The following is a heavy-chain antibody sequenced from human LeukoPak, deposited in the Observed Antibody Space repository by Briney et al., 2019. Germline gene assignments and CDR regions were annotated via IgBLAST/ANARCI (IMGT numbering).Heavy chain of an antibody. Sequence: GGSLRLSCAASGFTFSSYWMSWVRQAPGKGLEWVANIKQDGSEKYYVDSVKGRFTISRDNAKNSLYLQMNSLRAEDTAVYYCARGVSMVYSSSWGEFDYWGQGTLVTVSS. V-gene: IGHV3-7*01. CDR2: IKQDGSEK. D-gene: IGHD6-6*01. CDR1: GFTFSSYW. J-gene: IGHJ4*02. CDR3: ARGVSMVYSSSWGEFDY.